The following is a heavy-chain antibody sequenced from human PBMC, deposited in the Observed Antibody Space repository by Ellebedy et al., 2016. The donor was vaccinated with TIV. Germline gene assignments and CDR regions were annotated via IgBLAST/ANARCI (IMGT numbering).Heavy chain of an antibody. D-gene: IGHD2-15*01. CDR3: ARVGGYCSGGSCYPNWFDP. V-gene: IGHV3-30-3*01. CDR2: ISYDGSNK. J-gene: IGHJ5*02. CDR1: GFTFSSYA. Sequence: GESLKISXAASGFTFSSYAMHWVRQAPGKGLEWVAVISYDGSNKYYADSVKGRFTISRDNSKNTLYLQMNSLRAEDTAVYYCARVGGYCSGGSCYPNWFDPWGQGTLVTVSS.